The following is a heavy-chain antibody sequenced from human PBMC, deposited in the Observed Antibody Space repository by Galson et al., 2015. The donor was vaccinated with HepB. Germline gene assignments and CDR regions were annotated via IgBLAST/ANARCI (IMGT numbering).Heavy chain of an antibody. D-gene: IGHD4-17*01. Sequence: PALVTPTQTLTLTCTFSGFSLSTSGMRVSWIRQPPGKALEWLARIDWDDDKFYSTSLKTRLTISKDTSKNQVVLTKTSMDPVDTATYYWARSHSRLRPFDYWGQGTLVTVSS. J-gene: IGHJ4*02. V-gene: IGHV2-70*04. CDR2: IDWDDDK. CDR1: GFSLSTSGMR. CDR3: ARSHSRLRPFDY.